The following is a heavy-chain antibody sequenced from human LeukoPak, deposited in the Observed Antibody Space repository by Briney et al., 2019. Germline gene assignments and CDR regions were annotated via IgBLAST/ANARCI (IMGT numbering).Heavy chain of an antibody. CDR2: IYYSGST. D-gene: IGHD4-17*01. CDR3: ARERPTTVTTYDAFDI. CDR1: AGSISSSSYY. J-gene: IGHJ3*02. V-gene: IGHV4-39*07. Sequence: SETLSLTCTVSAGSISSSSYYWGWIRQPPGKGLEWIGSIYYSGSTYYNPALKSRVTITVDTSKNQFSRKLSSVTAADTAVYYCARERPTTVTTYDAFDIWGQGTMVTVSS.